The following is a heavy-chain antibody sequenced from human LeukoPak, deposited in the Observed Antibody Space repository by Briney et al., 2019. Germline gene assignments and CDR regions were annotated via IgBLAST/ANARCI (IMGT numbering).Heavy chain of an antibody. V-gene: IGHV4-38-2*02. CDR1: DSSITSTYY. D-gene: IGHD2-8*01. Sequence: KPSDTLSLTCTVSDSSITSTYYWAWFRQPPGKGLEWIATVFRLQTVRTFNNPSLGSRVTMSLDPSHNQFSLNLTSVTAADTALYFCARVLHAPYLIDSWGQGILVTVSS. J-gene: IGHJ4*02. CDR2: VFRLQTVRT. CDR3: ARVLHAPYLIDS.